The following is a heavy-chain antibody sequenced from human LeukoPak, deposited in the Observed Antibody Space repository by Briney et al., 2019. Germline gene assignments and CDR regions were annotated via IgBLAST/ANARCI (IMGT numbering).Heavy chain of an antibody. D-gene: IGHD3-22*01. CDR3: VKDGFPRGYYDSSGYFFDY. CDR1: GFTFSSYG. V-gene: IGHV3-33*06. CDR2: IWYDGSNK. J-gene: IGHJ4*02. Sequence: GRSLRLSCAASGFTFSSYGMHWVRQAPGKGLEWVAVIWYDGSNKYYADSVKGRFTISRDNSKNTLYLQMNSLRAEDTAVYYCVKDGFPRGYYDSSGYFFDYWGQGTLVTVSS.